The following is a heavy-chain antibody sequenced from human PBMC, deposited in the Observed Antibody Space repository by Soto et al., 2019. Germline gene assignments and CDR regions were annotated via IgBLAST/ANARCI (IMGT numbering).Heavy chain of an antibody. V-gene: IGHV4-59*08. CDR3: ARHVPWLRENYFDY. CDR1: GGSISSYY. CDR2: IYYSGST. D-gene: IGHD6-19*01. Sequence: PSETLSLTCTVSGGSISSYYWSWIRQPPGKGLEWIGYIYYSGSTNYNPSLKSRVTISVDTSKNQFSLKLSSVTAADTAVYYCARHVPWLRENYFDYWGQGTLVTVSS. J-gene: IGHJ4*02.